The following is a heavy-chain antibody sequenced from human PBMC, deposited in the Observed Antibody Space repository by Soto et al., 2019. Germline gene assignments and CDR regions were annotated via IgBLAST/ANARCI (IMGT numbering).Heavy chain of an antibody. V-gene: IGHV3-30*04. CDR1: GFNFSNYA. CDR2: IPNDGKIK. Sequence: PGESLKISCAASGFNFSNYAMHWVRQAPGKGLEWVAVIPNDGKIKYYAESVQGRFTISRDNSKNTLYVQMDNLRAEDTGVYYCAREGSSGWY. CDR3: AREGSSGWY. J-gene: IGHJ2*01. D-gene: IGHD6-19*01.